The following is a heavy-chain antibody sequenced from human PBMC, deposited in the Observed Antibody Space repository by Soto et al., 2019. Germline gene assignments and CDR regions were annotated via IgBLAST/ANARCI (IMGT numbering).Heavy chain of an antibody. J-gene: IGHJ6*02. CDR3: ARFSGGSYNTYYYSYGMDV. CDR1: GYTFTSYG. D-gene: IGHD2-15*01. Sequence: QVQLVQSGAEVKKPGASVKVSCKASGYTFTSYGISWVRQAPGQGLDWMGWISAYNGNTKYAQDLQGRVTMTTDTSTSTAYMELRSLRSDDTAVYYCARFSGGSYNTYYYSYGMDVWGQGTTVTVSS. CDR2: ISAYNGNT. V-gene: IGHV1-18*04.